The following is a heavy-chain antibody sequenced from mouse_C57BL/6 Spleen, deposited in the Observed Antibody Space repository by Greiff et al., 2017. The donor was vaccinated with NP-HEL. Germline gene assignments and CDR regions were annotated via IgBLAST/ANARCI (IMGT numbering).Heavy chain of an antibody. CDR3: ARYGDYDGDYAMDY. J-gene: IGHJ4*01. CDR2: IYPGGGYT. Sequence: QVQLKESGAELVRPGTSVKMSCKASGYTFTNYWIGWAKQRPGHGLEWIGDIYPGGGYTNYNEKFKGKATLTADKSSSTAYMQFSSLTSEDSAIYYCARYGDYDGDYAMDYWGQGTSVTVSS. CDR1: GYTFTNYW. D-gene: IGHD2-4*01. V-gene: IGHV1-63*01.